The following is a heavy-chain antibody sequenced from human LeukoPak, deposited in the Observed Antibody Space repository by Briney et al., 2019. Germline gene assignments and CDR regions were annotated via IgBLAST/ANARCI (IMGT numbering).Heavy chain of an antibody. CDR1: GFTFSNYS. CDR3: AKDLAQWLAKTDY. J-gene: IGHJ4*02. Sequence: GGSLRLSCAASGFTFSNYSMHWVRQAPGKGLEWVAVISYDGSNKYYADSVKGRFTISRDNSKNTLYLQMNSLRAEDTAVYYCAKDLAQWLAKTDYWGQGTLVTVSS. D-gene: IGHD6-19*01. CDR2: ISYDGSNK. V-gene: IGHV3-30*04.